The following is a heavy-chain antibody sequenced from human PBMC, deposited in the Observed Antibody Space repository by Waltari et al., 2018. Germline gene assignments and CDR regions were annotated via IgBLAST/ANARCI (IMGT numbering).Heavy chain of an antibody. D-gene: IGHD3-10*01. V-gene: IGHV1-69*15. CDR2: IIPIFGTA. Sequence: QVQLVQSGAEVKKPGPSVKVPGKASGAAFRSYAISWVRQAPGQGLEWMGRIIPIFGTANYAQKFQGRVTITADESTSTAYMELSSLRSEDTAVYYCARMMYYYGSGSYYWFDPWGQGTLVTVSS. CDR1: GAAFRSYA. CDR3: ARMMYYYGSGSYYWFDP. J-gene: IGHJ5*02.